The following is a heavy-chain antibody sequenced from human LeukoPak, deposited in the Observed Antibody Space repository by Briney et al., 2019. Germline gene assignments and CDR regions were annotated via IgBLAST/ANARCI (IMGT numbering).Heavy chain of an antibody. CDR1: GFTFSTYS. CDR3: AKVHRAANWFDAFDV. V-gene: IGHV3-23*01. J-gene: IGHJ3*01. D-gene: IGHD2-15*01. CDR2: ISATGANT. Sequence: GGSLRLSCAASGFTFSTYSMGWVRQAPGKGLEWVSTISATGANTYYAASGNGRFTISRDNSKNTLYLQMSSLRVEDTALYYCAKVHRAANWFDAFDVWGQGTMVTVSS.